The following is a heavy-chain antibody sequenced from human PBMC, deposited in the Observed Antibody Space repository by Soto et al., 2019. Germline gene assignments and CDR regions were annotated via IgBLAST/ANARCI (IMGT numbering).Heavy chain of an antibody. Sequence: ASVKVSCKASGDTFTSYAMSWVRQAPGQRLEWMGGIIAIIVNTKYAQKFQGRVTITADKSTSTAYMELSSLRSEDTAVYYCAGEHQQLVNYCYFFGIDAWGQGTTVPVSS. CDR2: IIAIIVNT. D-gene: IGHD6-13*01. V-gene: IGHV1-69*10. CDR3: AGEHQQLVNYCYFFGIDA. J-gene: IGHJ6*02. CDR1: GDTFTSYA.